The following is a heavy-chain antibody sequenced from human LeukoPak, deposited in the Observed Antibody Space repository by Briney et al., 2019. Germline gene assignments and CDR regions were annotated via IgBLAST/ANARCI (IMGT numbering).Heavy chain of an antibody. CDR2: ISYDGSNK. V-gene: IGHV3-30-3*01. CDR1: GFTFSSYA. Sequence: GRSLRLSCAASGFTFSSYAMHWVRQAPGKGLEWVAVISYDGSNKYYADSVKGRFTISRDNSKNTLYLQMNSLRAEDTAVYYCGSGSYYCHELLCYWGQGTLVTVSS. J-gene: IGHJ4*02. D-gene: IGHD3-10*01. CDR3: GSGSYYCHELLCY.